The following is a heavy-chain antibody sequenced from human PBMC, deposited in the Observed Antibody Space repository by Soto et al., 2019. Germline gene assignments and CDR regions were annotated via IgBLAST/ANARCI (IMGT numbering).Heavy chain of an antibody. CDR2: ISYDGSNK. CDR1: GFTFSSYA. Sequence: GGSLRLSCAASGFTFSSYAMHWVRQAPGKGLEWVAVISYDGSNKYYADSVKGRFTISSDNTKNTLYLQMNSLRAEDTAVYYCARGAQRPSPYYYGMDVWGQGTTVTVSS. V-gene: IGHV3-30-3*01. D-gene: IGHD6-25*01. J-gene: IGHJ6*02. CDR3: ARGAQRPSPYYYGMDV.